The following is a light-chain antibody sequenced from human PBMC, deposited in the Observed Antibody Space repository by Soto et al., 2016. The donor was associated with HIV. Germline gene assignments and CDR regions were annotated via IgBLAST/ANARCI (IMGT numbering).Light chain of an antibody. J-gene: IGKJ2*01. Sequence: DIVMTQSPLSLPVTPGEAASISCRSSQSLLHSNGYNYLDWYLQKPGQSPQLLIYLGANRASGVPDRFSGSGSGTDLTLKISRVEAEDVGVYYCMQVLQTPYTFGLGDQAGDQT. CDR1: QSLLHSNGYNY. CDR2: LGA. V-gene: IGKV2-28*01. CDR3: MQVLQTPYT.